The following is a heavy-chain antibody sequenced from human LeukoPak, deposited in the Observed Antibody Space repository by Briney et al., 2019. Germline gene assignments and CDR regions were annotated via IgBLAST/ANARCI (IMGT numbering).Heavy chain of an antibody. CDR2: IIPILGIA. V-gene: IGHV1-69*02. Sequence: SVKVSCKASGVIFSSYTISWVRQAPGQGLEWMGRIIPILGIANYAQKFQGRVTITADKSTSTAYMELSSLRSEDTAVYYCATRKRGYSGYEDYWGQGTLVTVSS. D-gene: IGHD5-12*01. CDR1: GVIFSSYT. CDR3: ATRKRGYSGYEDY. J-gene: IGHJ4*02.